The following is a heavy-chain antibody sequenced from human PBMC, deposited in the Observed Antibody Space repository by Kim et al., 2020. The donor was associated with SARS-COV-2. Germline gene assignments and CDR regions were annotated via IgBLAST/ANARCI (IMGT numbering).Heavy chain of an antibody. CDR3: ARGGPDYGSNAGYYYGMDV. J-gene: IGHJ6*02. D-gene: IGHD4-17*01. Sequence: GRVNISRDNAKNSLYLQMNSLRAEDTAVYYCARGGPDYGSNAGYYYGMDVWGQGTTVTVSS. V-gene: IGHV3-11*06.